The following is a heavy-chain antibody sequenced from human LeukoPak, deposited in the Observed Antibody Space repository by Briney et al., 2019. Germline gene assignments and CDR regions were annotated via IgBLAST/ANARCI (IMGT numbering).Heavy chain of an antibody. CDR3: ARDTDYYDSSGYYYVYFDY. J-gene: IGHJ4*02. D-gene: IGHD3-22*01. Sequence: LGASVKVSCKASGGTFSSYAISWVRQAPGQGLEWMGGIIPIFGTANYAQKFQGRVTITTDESTSTAYMELSSLRSEDTAVHYCARDTDYYDSSGYYYVYFDYWGQGTLVTVSS. CDR2: IIPIFGTA. V-gene: IGHV1-69*05. CDR1: GGTFSSYA.